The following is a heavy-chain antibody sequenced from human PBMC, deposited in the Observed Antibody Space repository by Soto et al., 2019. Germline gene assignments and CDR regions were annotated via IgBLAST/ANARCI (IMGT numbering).Heavy chain of an antibody. CDR2: IIPILGIA. V-gene: IGHV1-69*02. D-gene: IGHD3-3*01. CDR3: ARAVADDFWSGETYYFDY. Sequence: GASVKVSCKASGGTFSSYTISWVRQAPGQGLEWMGRIIPILGIANYAQKFQGRVTITADKSTSTAYMELSSLRSEDTAVYYCARAVADDFWSGETYYFDYWGQGTLVTVSS. CDR1: GGTFSSYT. J-gene: IGHJ4*02.